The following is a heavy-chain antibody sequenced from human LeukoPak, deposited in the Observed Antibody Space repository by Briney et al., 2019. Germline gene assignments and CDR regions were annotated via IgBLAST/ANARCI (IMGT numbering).Heavy chain of an antibody. V-gene: IGHV4-4*09. Sequence: SETLSLTCTVSGGSISSYYWSWIRQPPGKGLEWIGYIYTSRSTNYNPSLKSRVTISVDTSKNQFSLKLSSVTAADTAVYYCARHRVDDFWSGYPDAFDIWGQGTMVTVSS. D-gene: IGHD3-3*01. CDR3: ARHRVDDFWSGYPDAFDI. CDR2: IYTSRST. J-gene: IGHJ3*02. CDR1: GGSISSYY.